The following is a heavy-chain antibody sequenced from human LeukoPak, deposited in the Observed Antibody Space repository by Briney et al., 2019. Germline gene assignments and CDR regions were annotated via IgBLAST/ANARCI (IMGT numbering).Heavy chain of an antibody. J-gene: IGHJ3*02. CDR2: IVVGSGNT. V-gene: IGHV1-58*01. D-gene: IGHD2-15*01. Sequence: ASVKVSCKASGFTFTSSAVQWVRQARGQRLEWIGWIVVGSGNTNYAQKFQERVTITRDMSTSTAYMELSSLRSEDTAVYYCAREGRWGYGGAFDIWGQGTMVTVSS. CDR1: GFTFTSSA. CDR3: AREGRWGYGGAFDI.